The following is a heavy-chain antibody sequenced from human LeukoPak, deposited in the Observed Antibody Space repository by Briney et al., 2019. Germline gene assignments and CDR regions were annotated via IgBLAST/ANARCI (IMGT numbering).Heavy chain of an antibody. CDR2: ISWNSGSI. D-gene: IGHD4-23*01. J-gene: IGHJ4*02. Sequence: PGRSLRLSCAASGFTFDDYAMHWVRQAPGKGLEWVSGISWNSGSIGYADSVKGRFTISRDNAKNSLYLQMNSLRAEDTAVYYCATPAVDYGGSYYFDYWGQGTLVTVSS. CDR3: ATPAVDYGGSYYFDY. CDR1: GFTFDDYA. V-gene: IGHV3-9*01.